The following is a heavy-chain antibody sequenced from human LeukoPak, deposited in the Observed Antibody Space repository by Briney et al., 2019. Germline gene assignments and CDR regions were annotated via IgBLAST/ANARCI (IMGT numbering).Heavy chain of an antibody. CDR2: IYYSGST. J-gene: IGHJ4*02. V-gene: IGHV4-39*01. CDR1: GGSISSSSYY. Sequence: TSSETLSLTCTVSGGSISSSSYYWGWIRQPPGKGLDWIGSIYYSGSTYYNPSLKSRVTISVDTSKNQFSLKLSSVTAADTDVYYCARQVLLWFGEDYWGQGTLVTVSS. D-gene: IGHD3-10*01. CDR3: ARQVLLWFGEDY.